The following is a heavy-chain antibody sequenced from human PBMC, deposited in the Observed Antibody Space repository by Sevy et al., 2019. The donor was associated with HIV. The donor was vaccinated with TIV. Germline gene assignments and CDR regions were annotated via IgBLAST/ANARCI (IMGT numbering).Heavy chain of an antibody. CDR1: GYNFITYG. Sequence: ASVKVSCKTSGYNFITYGISWVRQAPGQGLEWMGWISAYTGHTTYGQRLQDRVTMTTDTSTSTSWMELRSLRSDDTAVYYCARAVLQGAVIVITAYGMDVRGQGTTVTVSS. V-gene: IGHV1-18*01. J-gene: IGHJ6*02. D-gene: IGHD3-16*01. CDR3: ARAVLQGAVIVITAYGMDV. CDR2: ISAYTGHT.